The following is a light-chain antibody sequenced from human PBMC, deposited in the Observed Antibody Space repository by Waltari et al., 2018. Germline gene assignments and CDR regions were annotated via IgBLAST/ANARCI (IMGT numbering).Light chain of an antibody. CDR2: DVS. CDR1: RSDVGDYNY. V-gene: IGLV2-14*03. CDR3: SSFTSKRTVV. Sequence: QSALTQPASGSGSPGQSITISCSGSRSDVGDYNYVSWYQQHPGKAPKLLIYDVSKRHSGASNRFSGSKSGNTASLTLSGLQAEDEAGYYCSSFTSKRTVVFGGGTKVTVL. J-gene: IGLJ3*02.